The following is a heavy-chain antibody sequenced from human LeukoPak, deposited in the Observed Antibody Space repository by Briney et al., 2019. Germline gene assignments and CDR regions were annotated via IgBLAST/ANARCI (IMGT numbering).Heavy chain of an antibody. J-gene: IGHJ4*02. Sequence: PGGSLRLSCAASGFTFSSYEMNWVRQAPGKGLEWVSYISSSGSTIYYADSVRGRFTTSRDNAKNSLYLQMNSQRAEDTAVYYCARGWGTNTYRYLDYWGQGTLVTVSS. CDR2: ISSSGSTI. CDR1: GFTFSSYE. V-gene: IGHV3-48*03. CDR3: ARGWGTNTYRYLDY. D-gene: IGHD3-16*01.